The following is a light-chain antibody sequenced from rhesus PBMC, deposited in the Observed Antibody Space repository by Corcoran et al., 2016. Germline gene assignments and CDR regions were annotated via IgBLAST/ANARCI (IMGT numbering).Light chain of an antibody. Sequence: DIQMTQSPSSLSASVGDTVTITCRASQSISSWLDWYQQQPWKAPKLLIYKASSLQSGVPSRFRGSGSGTDFTLTISSRQPEDVATYYWLQYSSSPYSCGQGTKVEIK. CDR2: KAS. CDR3: LQYSSSPYS. J-gene: IGKJ2*01. CDR1: QSISSW. V-gene: IGKV1-22*01.